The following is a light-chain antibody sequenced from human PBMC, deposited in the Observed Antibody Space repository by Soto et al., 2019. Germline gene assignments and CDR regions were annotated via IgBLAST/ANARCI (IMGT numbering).Light chain of an antibody. CDR3: SSFTTSDTWV. Sequence: QSVLTQPPSVSGAPGQTVTISCTGSKSNIGAGDNVHWYRQLPGTAPKLLIYEVTNRPSGVPDRFSGSRSGNTASLTISGLQAEDDADYYCSSFTTSDTWVLGGGTKLTVL. CDR1: KSNIGAGDN. V-gene: IGLV1-40*01. CDR2: EVT. J-gene: IGLJ3*02.